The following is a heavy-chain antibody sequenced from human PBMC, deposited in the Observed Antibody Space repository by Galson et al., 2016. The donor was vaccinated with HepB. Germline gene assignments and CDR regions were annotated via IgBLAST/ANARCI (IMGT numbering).Heavy chain of an antibody. Sequence: SVKVSCKASGGPFSIFGVTWLRQAPGQGLEWMGGIIPIYVTPNYAQKFRGRVTISADESTNTAYMELSGLRSEDTAVYYCARRGGCRGTICPTQYAFDVWGQGTMVTVSS. D-gene: IGHD1-14*01. CDR2: IIPIYVTP. V-gene: IGHV1-69*13. CDR3: ARRGGCRGTICPTQYAFDV. CDR1: GGPFSIFG. J-gene: IGHJ3*01.